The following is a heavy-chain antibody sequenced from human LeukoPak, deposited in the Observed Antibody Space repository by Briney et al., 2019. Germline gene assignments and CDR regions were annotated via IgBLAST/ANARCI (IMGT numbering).Heavy chain of an antibody. CDR3: ARRYCYGGSCYSAHDY. V-gene: IGHV4-59*08. CDR1: GGSINGYY. CDR2: IYYSGST. J-gene: IGHJ4*02. D-gene: IGHD2-15*01. Sequence: SETLSLTCTVSGGSINGYYWTWIRQPPGEGLDWIGYIYYSGSTKYNPSLKSRVTISVDTSKNQFSLKLSSVTAADTAVYCCARRYCYGGSCYSAHDYWGQGTLVTVSS.